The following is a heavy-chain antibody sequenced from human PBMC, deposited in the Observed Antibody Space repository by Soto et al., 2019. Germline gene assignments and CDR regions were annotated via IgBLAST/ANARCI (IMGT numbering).Heavy chain of an antibody. V-gene: IGHV3-23*01. J-gene: IGHJ5*02. CDR2: ISGSGGST. CDR3: VKAPPSGDDFDP. Sequence: EVQLLESGGGLVQPGGSLRLSCAASGFTFSSYAMSWVRQAPGKGLEWVSAISGSGGSTYYADSVKGRFTISRDNSKNSLNIQRTSRRAEDRAVYYCVKAPPSGDDFDPWGQGTVVTVSS. CDR1: GFTFSSYA. D-gene: IGHD3-10*01.